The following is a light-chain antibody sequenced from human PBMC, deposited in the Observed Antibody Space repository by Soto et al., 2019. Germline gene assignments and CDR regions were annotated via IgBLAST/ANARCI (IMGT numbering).Light chain of an antibody. CDR3: SSYTGSSTPYV. Sequence: QSALTQPASVSGSPGQSITISCTGTNSDVGGYNYVSWYQHHPGKAPKLLIYDVTNRPSGVSNRFSASKSGNTASLTISGLQAEDEADYYCSSYTGSSTPYVFGTGTKLTVL. J-gene: IGLJ1*01. CDR2: DVT. CDR1: NSDVGGYNY. V-gene: IGLV2-14*03.